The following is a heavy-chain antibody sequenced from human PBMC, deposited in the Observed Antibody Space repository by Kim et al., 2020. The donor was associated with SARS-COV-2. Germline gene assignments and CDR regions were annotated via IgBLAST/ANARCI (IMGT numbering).Heavy chain of an antibody. CDR3: ARLGGYDFWSGYRWAFDI. CDR1: GFTFSSYW. J-gene: IGHJ3*02. Sequence: GGSLRLSCAASGFTFSSYWMSWVRQAPGKGLEWVANIKQDGSEKYYVDSVKGRFTISRDNAKNSLYLQMNSLRAEDTAVYYCARLGGYDFWSGYRWAFDIWGQGTMVTVSS. CDR2: IKQDGSEK. V-gene: IGHV3-7*01. D-gene: IGHD3-3*01.